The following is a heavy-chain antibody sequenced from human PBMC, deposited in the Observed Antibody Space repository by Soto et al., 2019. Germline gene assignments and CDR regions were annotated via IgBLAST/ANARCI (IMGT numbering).Heavy chain of an antibody. CDR3: ARGHRIPSYFAY. V-gene: IGHV4-34*01. CDR2: INHSGST. D-gene: IGHD2-2*02. Sequence: ETLSLTCAVYGGYFSGYYWSWIRQPPGKGLEWIGEINHSGSTNYNPSLKSRVTISVDTSKNQFSLELSSVTAADTAVYYCARGHRIPSYFAYWGQGTLVTVSS. J-gene: IGHJ4*02. CDR1: GGYFSGYY.